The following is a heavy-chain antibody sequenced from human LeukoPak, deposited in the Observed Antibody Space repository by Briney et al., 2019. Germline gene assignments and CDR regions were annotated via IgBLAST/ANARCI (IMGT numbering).Heavy chain of an antibody. V-gene: IGHV1-2*06. CDR3: AIQNYYGSGSYDY. Sequence: ASVKVSCKASGYTFTGYYMHWVRQAPGQGLEWMGRINPNSGGTNYAQKFQGRVIMTRDTSISTAYMELSRLRSDDTAVYYCAIQNYYGSGSYDYWGQGTLVTVSS. J-gene: IGHJ4*02. CDR1: GYTFTGYY. CDR2: INPNSGGT. D-gene: IGHD3-10*01.